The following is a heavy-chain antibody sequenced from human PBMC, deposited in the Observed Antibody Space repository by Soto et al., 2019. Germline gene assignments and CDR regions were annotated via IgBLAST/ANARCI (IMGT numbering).Heavy chain of an antibody. CDR2: IDPSDSYT. J-gene: IGHJ6*02. D-gene: IGHD2-2*01. CDR1: GYSFTSYW. V-gene: IGHV5-10-1*01. CDR3: ASSRYCSSTSCSSSYYYYGMDV. Sequence: GESLKISCKGSGYSFTSYWISWVRQMPGKGLEWIGRIDPSDSYTNYSPSFQGHVTISADKSISTAYLQWSSLKASDTAMYYCASSRYCSSTSCSSSYYYYGMDVWGQGTTVTVSS.